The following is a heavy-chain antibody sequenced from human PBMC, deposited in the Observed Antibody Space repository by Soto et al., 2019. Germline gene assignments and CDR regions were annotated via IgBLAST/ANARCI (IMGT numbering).Heavy chain of an antibody. CDR3: AREYRFGWGSDAFDI. J-gene: IGHJ3*02. D-gene: IGHD6-19*01. V-gene: IGHV1-69*13. CDR2: IIPIFGTA. Sequence: ASVKVSCKASGGTFSSYAISWVRQAPGQGLEWMGGIIPIFGTANYAQKFQGRVTITADESTSTAYMELSSLRSEDTAVYYCAREYRFGWGSDAFDIWGQGTMVTVSS. CDR1: GGTFSSYA.